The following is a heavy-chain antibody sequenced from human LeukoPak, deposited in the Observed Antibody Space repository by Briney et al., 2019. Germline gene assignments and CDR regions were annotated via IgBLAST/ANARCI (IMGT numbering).Heavy chain of an antibody. D-gene: IGHD4-23*01. CDR1: GGSFSGYY. CDR3: ARVQAYGGKGYFDY. V-gene: IGHV4-34*01. Sequence: SETLSLTCAVYGGSFSGYYWSWIRQPPGKGLEWIGEINHSGSTKYNPSLKSRVTISVDTSKNQFSLKLSSVTAADTAVYYCARVQAYGGKGYFDYWGQGTLVTVSS. CDR2: INHSGST. J-gene: IGHJ4*02.